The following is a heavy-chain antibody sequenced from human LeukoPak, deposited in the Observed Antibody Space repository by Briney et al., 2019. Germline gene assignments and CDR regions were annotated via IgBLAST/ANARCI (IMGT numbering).Heavy chain of an antibody. CDR2: TVSEIDGGTT. D-gene: IGHD1-7*01. CDR3: TTDEDWNYARKDV. CDR1: GFTFDNYA. J-gene: IGHJ6*02. V-gene: IGHV3-15*04. Sequence: GGSLRLSCAASGFTFDNYAMHWVRQVPGKGLEWVGQTVSEIDGGTTDYAAPVKGRFTISRDDSKSTLYLQMNSLKIEDTAVYYCTTDEDWNYARKDVWGQGATVIVSS.